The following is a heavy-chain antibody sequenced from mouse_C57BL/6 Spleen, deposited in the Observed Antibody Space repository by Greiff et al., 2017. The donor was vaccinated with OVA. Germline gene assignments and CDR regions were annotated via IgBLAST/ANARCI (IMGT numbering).Heavy chain of an antibody. CDR1: GFTFSSYA. Sequence: VQLKESGGGLVKPGGSLKLSCAASGFTFSSYAMSWVRQTPEKRLEWVATISDGGSYTYYPDNVKGRFTISRDNAKNNLYLQMSHLKSEDTAMYYCARGYDFDYWGQGTTLTVSS. J-gene: IGHJ2*01. CDR2: ISDGGSYT. V-gene: IGHV5-4*01. D-gene: IGHD1-1*01. CDR3: ARGYDFDY.